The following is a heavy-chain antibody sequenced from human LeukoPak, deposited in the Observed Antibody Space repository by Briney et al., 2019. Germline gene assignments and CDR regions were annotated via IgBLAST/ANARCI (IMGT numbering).Heavy chain of an antibody. CDR3: ARVQVRLLWFGETTYGMDV. CDR2: INHSGST. CDR1: GGSLSGYY. V-gene: IGHV4-34*01. D-gene: IGHD3-10*01. J-gene: IGHJ6*02. Sequence: PSETLSLTCAVYGGSLSGYYWSWIRAPPGKGLEWSGEINHSGSTNYNPSLKSRVTISVDTSKNQFSLKLSSVTAADTAVYYCARVQVRLLWFGETTYGMDVWGQGTTVTVSS.